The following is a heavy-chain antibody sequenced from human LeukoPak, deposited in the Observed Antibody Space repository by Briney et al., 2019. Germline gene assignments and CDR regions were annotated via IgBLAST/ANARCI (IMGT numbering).Heavy chain of an antibody. CDR2: VNANSESS. V-gene: IGHV1-8*01. CDR1: GYSFASYD. Sequence: ASVKVSCKASGYSFASYDISWIRQAPEQGLEWMGWVNANSESSGYSQQFQGRVNMTENTSLSTAYLELTNLRSDDTAVYYCARGTTSVRNDYYFDYWGQGTLVVVSS. CDR3: ARGTTSVRNDYYFDY. J-gene: IGHJ4*02. D-gene: IGHD1-1*01.